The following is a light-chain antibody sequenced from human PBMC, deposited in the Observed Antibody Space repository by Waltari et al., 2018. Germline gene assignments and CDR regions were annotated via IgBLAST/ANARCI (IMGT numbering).Light chain of an antibody. J-gene: IGLJ1*01. CDR2: GNN. Sequence: QSVLTQPPSASGTPGQRVTITCSGSSANIGSNTVNWYTQLPGTAPKLLIYGNNQRPSGVPDRFSGSKSGTSASLAISGIQSGDEADYFCAAWDDSLHGFYVFGTGTKVTVL. CDR3: AAWDDSLHGFYV. CDR1: SANIGSNT. V-gene: IGLV1-44*01.